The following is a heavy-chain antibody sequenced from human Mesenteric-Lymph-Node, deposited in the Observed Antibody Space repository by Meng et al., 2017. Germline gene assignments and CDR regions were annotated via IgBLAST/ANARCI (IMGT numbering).Heavy chain of an antibody. Sequence: GESLKISCAASGFTFSGSAMHWVRQASGKGLERVGRIGSKANSYATAYAASVKGRYTIYRDDSKNTAYLQMNSLKTEDTAVYYCTRLSDYVWGSYRRYYYYGMDVWGQGTTVTVSS. CDR1: GFTFSGSA. J-gene: IGHJ6*02. CDR3: TRLSDYVWGSYRRYYYYGMDV. D-gene: IGHD3-16*02. CDR2: IGSKANSYAT. V-gene: IGHV3-73*01.